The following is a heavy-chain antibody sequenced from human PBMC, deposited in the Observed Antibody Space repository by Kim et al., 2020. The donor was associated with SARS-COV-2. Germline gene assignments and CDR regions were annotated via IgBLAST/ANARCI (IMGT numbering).Heavy chain of an antibody. J-gene: IGHJ4*02. CDR1: GFTFSSYG. CDR3: AKETLAVAAPPYTYFDY. CDR2: IWYDGSNK. Sequence: GGSLRLSCAASGFTFSSYGMHWVRQAPGKGLEWVAVIWYDGSNKYYADSVKGRFTISRDNSKNTLYLQMNSLRAEDTAVYYCAKETLAVAAPPYTYFDYWGQGTLVTVSS. V-gene: IGHV3-33*06. D-gene: IGHD6-13*01.